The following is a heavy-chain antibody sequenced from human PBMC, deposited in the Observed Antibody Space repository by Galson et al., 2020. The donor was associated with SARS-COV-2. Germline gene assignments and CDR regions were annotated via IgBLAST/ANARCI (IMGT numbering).Heavy chain of an antibody. Sequence: SETLSITCTVSGCSISSSDYYWGWIRQPPGKGLEWIGSIYYSGSTYYNPSLKNRVTILGHTSKNQISLRLSSVTAADTAVYYCARAVRGENSDYWGQGTLVTVSS. CDR2: IYYSGST. V-gene: IGHV4-39*07. D-gene: IGHD3-10*01. CDR1: GCSISSSDYY. J-gene: IGHJ4*02. CDR3: ARAVRGENSDY.